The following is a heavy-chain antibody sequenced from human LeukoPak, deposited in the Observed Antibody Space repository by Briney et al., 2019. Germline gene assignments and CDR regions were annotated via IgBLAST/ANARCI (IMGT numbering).Heavy chain of an antibody. V-gene: IGHV4-34*01. D-gene: IGHD2-2*01. CDR3: ARLSSWTGY. Sequence: SETLSLTCAVYGGSFSGYYWSWIRQPPGKGLEWIGEINHSGSTNYNPSLKSRVTISVDTSKNQFSLKLSSVTAADTAVYYCARLSSWTGYWGQGTLVTVSS. J-gene: IGHJ4*02. CDR1: GGSFSGYY. CDR2: INHSGST.